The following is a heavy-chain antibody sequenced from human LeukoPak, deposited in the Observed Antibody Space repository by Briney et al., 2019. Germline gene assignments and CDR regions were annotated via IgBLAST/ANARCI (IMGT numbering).Heavy chain of an antibody. V-gene: IGHV5-51*01. J-gene: IGHJ4*02. CDR3: ARHPFVDGDFDY. CDR1: GYSFTSYW. CDR2: IYTGDSDT. D-gene: IGHD3-16*01. Sequence: GESLKTSCKGSGYSFTSYWIGWVRQMPGKGLKWMRIIYTGDSDTRYSPSFQGQFTISADKSISTAYLQWSCLKASDTAMYYCARHPFVDGDFDYWGQGALVTVSS.